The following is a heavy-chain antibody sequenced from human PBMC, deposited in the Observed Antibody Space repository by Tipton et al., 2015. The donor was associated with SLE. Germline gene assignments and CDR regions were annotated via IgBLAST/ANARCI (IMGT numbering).Heavy chain of an antibody. D-gene: IGHD3-22*01. V-gene: IGHV3-7*01. CDR1: GFTFSSYW. Sequence: GSLRLSCAASGFTFSSYWMSWVRQAPGKGLEWVANIKQDGSEKYYVDSVKGRFTISRDNAKNSLYLQMNSLRAEDTAVYYCARDLWDYYDSSVIGFDYWGQGTLVTVSS. CDR2: IKQDGSEK. J-gene: IGHJ4*02. CDR3: ARDLWDYYDSSVIGFDY.